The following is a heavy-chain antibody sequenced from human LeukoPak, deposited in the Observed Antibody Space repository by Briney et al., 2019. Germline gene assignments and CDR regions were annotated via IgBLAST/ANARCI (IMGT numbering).Heavy chain of an antibody. CDR3: ARRVRGVNDAFDI. V-gene: IGHV4-34*01. CDR1: GGSFSDYY. CDR2: INHSGST. J-gene: IGHJ3*02. D-gene: IGHD3-10*01. Sequence: PSETLSLTCAVYGGSFSDYYWSWIRQPPGKGLEWIGEINHSGSTNYNPSLKSRVAISVDTSKNQFSLKLTSVTAADTAVYYCARRVRGVNDAFDIWDQGTMVTVSS.